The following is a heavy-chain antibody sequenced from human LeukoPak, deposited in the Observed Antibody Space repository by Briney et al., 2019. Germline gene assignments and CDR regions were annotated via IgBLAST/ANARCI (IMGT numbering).Heavy chain of an antibody. D-gene: IGHD6-13*01. Sequence: GGSLRLSCAASGFTFSSYEMNWVRQAPGKGLEWVSYISSSGSGSTIYYADSVKGRFTISRDNAKNSLYLQMNSLRAEDTAVYYCAKVIAAGGTYYYYGMDVWGQGTTVTVSS. CDR1: GFTFSSYE. V-gene: IGHV3-48*03. CDR3: AKVIAAGGTYYYYGMDV. CDR2: ISSSGSGSTI. J-gene: IGHJ6*02.